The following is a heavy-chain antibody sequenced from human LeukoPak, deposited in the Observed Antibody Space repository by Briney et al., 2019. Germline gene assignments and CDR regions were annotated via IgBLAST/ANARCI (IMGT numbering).Heavy chain of an antibody. CDR1: GFIFNNYG. CDR3: AKGNSGYFADL. CDR2: ISNDGGGT. D-gene: IGHD3-22*01. J-gene: IGHJ5*02. V-gene: IGHV3-23*01. Sequence: PGGSLRLSCSASGFIFNNYGVMWVRQAPGKGLEWVSAISNDGGGTTYADFVKGRFTISRDNSKNTLSLQMNSLRPEDTALYYCAKGNSGYFADLWGQGTVVTVSS.